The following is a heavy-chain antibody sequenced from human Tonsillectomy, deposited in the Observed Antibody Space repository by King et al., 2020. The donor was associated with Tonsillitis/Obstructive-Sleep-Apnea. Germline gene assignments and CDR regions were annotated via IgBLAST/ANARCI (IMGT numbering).Heavy chain of an antibody. CDR2: ISSSGSTI. Sequence: VQLVESGGGLVQPGGSLRLSCAASGFTFSSYEMNWVRQAPGKGLEWVSYISSSGSTIYYADSVKGRFTISRDNAKNSLYLQVNSLRAEDTAVYYCARVNLAYCGGDCLGAFDIWGQGTMVTVSS. D-gene: IGHD2-21*01. CDR3: ARVNLAYCGGDCLGAFDI. CDR1: GFTFSSYE. J-gene: IGHJ3*02. V-gene: IGHV3-48*03.